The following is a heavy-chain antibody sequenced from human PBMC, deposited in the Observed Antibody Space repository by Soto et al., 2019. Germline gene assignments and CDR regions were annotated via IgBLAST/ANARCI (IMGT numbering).Heavy chain of an antibody. CDR1: GGSISSGGYC. D-gene: IGHD3-22*01. V-gene: IGHV4-31*03. CDR2: IYYSGST. CDR3: ARKVVTPYFDD. J-gene: IGHJ4*02. Sequence: SEALSLTCTVSGGSISSGGYCWSWSRQHPGKGLEWIGYIYYSGSTYYNPSLKSRVTISVDTSKNQFSLKLSSVTAADTAVYYCARKVVTPYFDDWGQGTLVTVSS.